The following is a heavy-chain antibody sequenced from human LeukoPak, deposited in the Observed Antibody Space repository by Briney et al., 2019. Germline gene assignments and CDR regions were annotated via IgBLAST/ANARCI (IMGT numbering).Heavy chain of an antibody. CDR1: GYTFTSYG. Sequence: ASVKVSCKASGYTFTSYGISWVRQAPGQGLEWMGWISAYNGNTNYAQKLQGRVTMTTNTSTSTAYMELRSLRSDDTAVYYCARGGSGSYYNSPIDYWGQGTLVTVSS. CDR2: ISAYNGNT. D-gene: IGHD3-10*01. CDR3: ARGGSGSYYNSPIDY. J-gene: IGHJ4*02. V-gene: IGHV1-18*01.